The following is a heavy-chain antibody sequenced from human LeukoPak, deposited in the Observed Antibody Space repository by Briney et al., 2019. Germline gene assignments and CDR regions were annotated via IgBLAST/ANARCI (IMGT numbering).Heavy chain of an antibody. CDR2: IITYNGNT. V-gene: IGHV1-18*01. CDR1: GFTFTSYA. D-gene: IGHD4-17*01. CDR3: AKTTVTSEEYFYYYMDV. J-gene: IGHJ6*03. Sequence: ASVTVSCKASGFTFTSYAITWVRQAPGQGLEWMGWIITYNGNTHYAQTLQGRVTLTTDTSTNTAYMELRGLRSDDTAVYYCAKTTVTSEEYFYYYMDVWGKGTTVTVSS.